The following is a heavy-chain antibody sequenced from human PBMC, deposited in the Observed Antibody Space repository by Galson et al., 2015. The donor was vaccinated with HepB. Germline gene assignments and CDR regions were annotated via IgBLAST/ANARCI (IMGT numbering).Heavy chain of an antibody. J-gene: IGHJ6*02. CDR1: GFTFSSYS. CDR2: ISSSSSYI. V-gene: IGHV3-21*01. Sequence: SLRLSCAASGFTFSSYSMNWVRQAPGKGLEWVSSISSSSSYIYYADSVKGRFTISRDNAKNSLYLQMNSLRAEDTAVYYCARESTVTAYYYYYYGMDVWGQGTTVTVSS. CDR3: ARESTVTAYYYYYYGMDV. D-gene: IGHD4-17*01.